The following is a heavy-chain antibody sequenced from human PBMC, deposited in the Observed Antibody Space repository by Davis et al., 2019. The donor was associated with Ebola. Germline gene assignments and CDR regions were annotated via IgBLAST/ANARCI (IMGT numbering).Heavy chain of an antibody. J-gene: IGHJ3*02. CDR1: GYTFTSYG. V-gene: IGHV1-18*01. CDR2: INANNGDT. Sequence: ASVKVSCKATGYTFTSYGIAWVRQAPGQGLEWMGWINANNGDTNFAPRFQGRFSMTTDTSTTTAYMELRSLTSDDTAVYYCARDVAVTAFDIWGQGTMVTVSS. D-gene: IGHD2-21*02. CDR3: ARDVAVTAFDI.